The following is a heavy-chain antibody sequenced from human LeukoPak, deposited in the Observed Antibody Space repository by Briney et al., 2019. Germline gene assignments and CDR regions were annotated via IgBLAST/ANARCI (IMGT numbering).Heavy chain of an antibody. D-gene: IGHD2-15*01. J-gene: IGHJ3*02. CDR2: IDTAGDT. CDR1: GFTFSTYD. CDR3: TRGGRDGFDI. Sequence: GGSLRFSCAASGFTFSTYDMHWVRQATGKGLEWVSAIDTAGDTYYSGSVKGRLIISRENAKSSLYLQMNSLRVGDTALYYCTRGGRDGFDIWGQGTMVTVSS. V-gene: IGHV3-13*01.